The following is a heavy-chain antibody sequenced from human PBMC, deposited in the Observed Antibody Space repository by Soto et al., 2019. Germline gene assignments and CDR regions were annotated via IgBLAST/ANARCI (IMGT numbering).Heavy chain of an antibody. CDR2: ITFSGNTV. V-gene: IGHV3-11*01. CDR1: GFSLSDSY. CDR3: ARVSWREKYGMDV. J-gene: IGHJ6*02. Sequence: GSLRLSCATSGFSLSDSYMSRIRQAPGKGLEWISYITFSGNTVYYADSLKGRFTISRDNAKNSLYLQMNRLRAEDTAVYYCARVSWREKYGMDVWGQGTTVTGSS.